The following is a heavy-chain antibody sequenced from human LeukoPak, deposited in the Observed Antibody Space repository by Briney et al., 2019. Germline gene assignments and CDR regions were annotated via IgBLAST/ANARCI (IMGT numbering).Heavy chain of an antibody. CDR3: AKSRGSGSNMARGVNFDY. Sequence: PGGSLRLSCAASGFTFSSYAMSWVRQAPGKGLEWVSAISGSGGSTYYADSVKGRFTISRGNSKNTLFLQMNSLRAEDTALYYCAKSRGSGSNMARGVNFDYWGQGTLVTVSS. V-gene: IGHV3-23*01. CDR2: ISGSGGST. D-gene: IGHD3-10*01. J-gene: IGHJ4*02. CDR1: GFTFSSYA.